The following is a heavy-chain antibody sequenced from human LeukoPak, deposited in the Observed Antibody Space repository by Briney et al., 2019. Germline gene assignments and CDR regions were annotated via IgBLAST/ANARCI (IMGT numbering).Heavy chain of an antibody. CDR3: ARGGSSWFFYSDY. J-gene: IGHJ4*02. CDR2: ISSSSSYI. CDR1: GFTFSSYS. Sequence: PGGSLRLSCAASGFTFSSYSMNWVRQAPGKGLEWVSSISSSSSYIYYADSVKGRFTISRDNAKNSLYLQMNSLRAEDTAVYYCARGGSSWFFYSDYWGQGTLVTASS. V-gene: IGHV3-21*01. D-gene: IGHD6-13*01.